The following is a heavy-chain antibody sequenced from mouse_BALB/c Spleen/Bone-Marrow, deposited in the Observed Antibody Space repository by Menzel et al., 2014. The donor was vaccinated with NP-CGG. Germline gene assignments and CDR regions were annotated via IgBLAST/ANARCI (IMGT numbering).Heavy chain of an antibody. CDR2: IDPANDYT. CDR1: GFNIKDTY. V-gene: IGHV14-3*02. D-gene: IGHD4-1*01. CDR3: ATLTGTFDY. Sequence: EVQGVESGAELVKPGASVKLSCTASGFNIKDTYMHWVKQRPEQGLEWIGRIDPANDYTKYDPKFQGKATITTDTSSNAASQQLSSLTSEDTAVYYCATLTGTFDYWGQGTTLTVSS. J-gene: IGHJ2*01.